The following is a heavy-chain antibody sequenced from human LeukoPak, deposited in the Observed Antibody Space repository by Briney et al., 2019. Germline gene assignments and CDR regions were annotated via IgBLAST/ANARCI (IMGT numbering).Heavy chain of an antibody. D-gene: IGHD6-19*01. CDR3: ARGLLAVAGNWFDP. CDR1: GFTFSDYY. J-gene: IGHJ5*02. V-gene: IGHV3-11*01. CDR2: ISSSGSTI. Sequence: GGSLRLSCAASGFTFSDYYMSWIRQSPGKGLEWVSYISSSGSTIYYADSVKGRFTISRDNAKNSLYLQMNSLRAEDTAVYYCARGLLAVAGNWFDPWGQGTLVTVSS.